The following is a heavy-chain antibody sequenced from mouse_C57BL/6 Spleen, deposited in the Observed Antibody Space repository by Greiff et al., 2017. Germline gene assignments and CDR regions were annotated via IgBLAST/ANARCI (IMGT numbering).Heavy chain of an antibody. CDR2: ISSGGSYT. Sequence: EVKLQESGGDLVKPGGSLKLSCAASGFTFSSYGMSWVRQTPDKRLEWVATISSGGSYTYYPDSVKGRFTISRDNAKNTLYLQMSSLKSEDTAMYYCARHPRSAWFAYWGQGTLVTVSA. J-gene: IGHJ3*01. V-gene: IGHV5-6*01. D-gene: IGHD2-10*02. CDR1: GFTFSSYG. CDR3: ARHPRSAWFAY.